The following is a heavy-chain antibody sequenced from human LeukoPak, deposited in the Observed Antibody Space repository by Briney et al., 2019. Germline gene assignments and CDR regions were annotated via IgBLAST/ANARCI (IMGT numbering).Heavy chain of an antibody. CDR3: AKVRYSSSWRFDY. D-gene: IGHD6-13*01. CDR2: ISYDGSNK. CDR1: GFTFSSYG. Sequence: GGSLRLSRAASGFTFSSYGMHWVRQAPGKGLEWVAVISYDGSNKYYADSVKGRFTISRDNSKNTLYLQMNSLRAEDTAVNYCAKVRYSSSWRFDYWGQGTLVTVSS. V-gene: IGHV3-30*18. J-gene: IGHJ4*02.